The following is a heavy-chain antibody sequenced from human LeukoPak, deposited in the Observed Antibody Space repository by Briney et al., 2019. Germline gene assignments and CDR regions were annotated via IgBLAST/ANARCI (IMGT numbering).Heavy chain of an antibody. Sequence: GGSLRLSCAASGFTFSSYGMHWVRQAPGKGLEWVAVIWYDGSNKYYADSVKGRFTISRDNSKNTLYLQMSSLRAEDTAVYYCAREGGYNAPFDYWGQGTLVTVSS. CDR3: AREGGYNAPFDY. J-gene: IGHJ4*02. D-gene: IGHD5-24*01. CDR2: IWYDGSNK. CDR1: GFTFSSYG. V-gene: IGHV3-33*01.